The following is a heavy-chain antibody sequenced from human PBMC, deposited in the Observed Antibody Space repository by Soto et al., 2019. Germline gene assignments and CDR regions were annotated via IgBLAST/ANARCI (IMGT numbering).Heavy chain of an antibody. V-gene: IGHV1-18*01. CDR1: GYTFTSYG. D-gene: IGHD3-10*01. CDR2: ISTYNGNT. Sequence: QVQLVQSGAEVKKPGASVKVSSKASGYTFTSYGISWVRQAPGQGLEWMGWISTYNGNTKYARKVQGRVTMTTDTSTSTAYMELRSLRSDDTAVFYCAREMVRGVGSDYWGQGTLVTVSS. J-gene: IGHJ4*02. CDR3: AREMVRGVGSDY.